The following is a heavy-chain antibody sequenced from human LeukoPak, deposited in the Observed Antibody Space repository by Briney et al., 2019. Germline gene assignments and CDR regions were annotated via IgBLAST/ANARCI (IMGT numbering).Heavy chain of an antibody. V-gene: IGHV4-59*01. CDR2: IYKSGST. CDR3: ARGGSYYYFDH. CDR1: GGSISSYY. D-gene: IGHD1-26*01. Sequence: SETLSLTCSVSGGSISSYYWSWIRQPPGKGVEWIGYIYKSGSTNYNPSLKSRVTISVDTSKNKFSLKLSSVTAADTAVYYCARGGSYYYFDHWGQGTLVTVSS. J-gene: IGHJ4*02.